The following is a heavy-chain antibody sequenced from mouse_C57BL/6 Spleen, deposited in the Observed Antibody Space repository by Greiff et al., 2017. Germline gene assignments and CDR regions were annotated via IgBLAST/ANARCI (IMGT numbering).Heavy chain of an antibody. CDR2: IHPSDSDT. V-gene: IGHV1-74*01. Sequence: QVQLQQPGAELVKPGASVTVSCTASGYTFTSYWMHWVKQRPGQGLEWIGRIHPSDSDTNYNQKFKGKATLTVDKSSSTAYMQLISLTSEDSAVYYCASDYDFDYWGTGTTLTVSS. CDR3: ASDYDFDY. J-gene: IGHJ2*01. CDR1: GYTFTSYW. D-gene: IGHD2-4*01.